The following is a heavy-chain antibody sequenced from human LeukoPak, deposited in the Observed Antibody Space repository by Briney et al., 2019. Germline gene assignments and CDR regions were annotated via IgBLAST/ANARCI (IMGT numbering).Heavy chain of an antibody. CDR3: AGVVGGSHSSGYNWFDP. CDR1: GGSISSYY. CDR2: IYTSGST. J-gene: IGHJ5*02. Sequence: SETLSLTCTVSGGSISSYYWSWIRQPAGKGLEWIGRIYTSGSTNYNPSLKSRVTMSVDTSKNQFSLKLSSVTAADTAVYYCAGVVGGSHSSGYNWFDPWGQGTLVTVSS. D-gene: IGHD3-22*01. V-gene: IGHV4-4*07.